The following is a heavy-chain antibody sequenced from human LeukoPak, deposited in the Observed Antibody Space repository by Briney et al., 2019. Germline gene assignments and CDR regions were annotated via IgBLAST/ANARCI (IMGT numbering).Heavy chain of an antibody. J-gene: IGHJ3*02. CDR2: IYYSGST. Sequence: PGGSLRLSCAASGFTFSDYYMSWIRQPPGKGLEWIGYIYYSGSTNYNPSLKSRVTISVDTSKNQFSLKLSSVTAADTAVYYCARVVLSAWNAVDIWGQGTMVTVSS. CDR1: GFTFSDYY. CDR3: ARVVLSAWNAVDI. D-gene: IGHD3-16*02. V-gene: IGHV4-59*01.